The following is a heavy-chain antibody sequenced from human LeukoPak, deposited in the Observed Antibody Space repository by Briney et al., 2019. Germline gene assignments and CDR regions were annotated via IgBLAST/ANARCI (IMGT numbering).Heavy chain of an antibody. Sequence: PSETLSLTCTVSGGSVNSGAYYWSWSRQFPGKGLEWIGQIFFTGRTDYNPSLKSRLAISIATSRDQFSLELSSVSAADTATYYCARDRASGMDYWGQGVLVTVSS. D-gene: IGHD3-10*01. CDR2: IFFTGRT. J-gene: IGHJ4*02. V-gene: IGHV4-31*03. CDR1: GGSVNSGAYY. CDR3: ARDRASGMDY.